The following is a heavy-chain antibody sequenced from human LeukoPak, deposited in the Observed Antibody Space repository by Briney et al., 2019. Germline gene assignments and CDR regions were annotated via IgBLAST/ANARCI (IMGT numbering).Heavy chain of an antibody. J-gene: IGHJ5*02. Sequence: PRGCLRLSCAASGFTFSNYGMHSVRQAPGKGLEWVAVIWYDGSNKYYADSVKGRFTISRDNSKNTLYLQMNSLRAEDTAVYYCVRVAVAGNLNNWFDPWGQGTLVTVSS. V-gene: IGHV3-33*01. D-gene: IGHD6-19*01. CDR2: IWYDGSNK. CDR1: GFTFSNYG. CDR3: VRVAVAGNLNNWFDP.